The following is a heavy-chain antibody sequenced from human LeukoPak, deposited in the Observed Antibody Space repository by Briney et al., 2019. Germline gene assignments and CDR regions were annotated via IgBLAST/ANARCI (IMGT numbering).Heavy chain of an antibody. V-gene: IGHV4-59*01. J-gene: IGHJ6*03. CDR1: GGSISSYY. Sequence: SETLSLTCTVSGGSISSYYWSWIRQPPGKGLEWIGYIYYSGSTNYNPSPKSRVAISVDTSKNQFSLKLSSVTAADTAVYYCARAGTAMPWGYYYYYMDVWGKGTTVTVSS. D-gene: IGHD5-18*01. CDR3: ARAGTAMPWGYYYYYMDV. CDR2: IYYSGST.